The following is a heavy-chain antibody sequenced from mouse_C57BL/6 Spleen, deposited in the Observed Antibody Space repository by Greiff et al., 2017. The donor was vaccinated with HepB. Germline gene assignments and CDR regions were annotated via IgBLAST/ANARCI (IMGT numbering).Heavy chain of an antibody. CDR2: LYPGSGST. CDR1: GYTFTSYW. J-gene: IGHJ4*01. CDR3: ARGDYGSTLDY. V-gene: IGHV1-55*01. Sequence: QVQLQQPGAELVKPGASVKMSCKASGYTFTSYWITWVKRRPGQGLEWIGDLYPGSGSTNYNEKFKSKATLTVDTSSSTAYMQLSSLTSEDSAVYYCARGDYGSTLDYWGQGTSVTVSS. D-gene: IGHD1-1*01.